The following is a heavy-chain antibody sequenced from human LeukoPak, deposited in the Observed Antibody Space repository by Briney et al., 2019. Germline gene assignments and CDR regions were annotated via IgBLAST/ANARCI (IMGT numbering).Heavy chain of an antibody. CDR2: ISFDGSQK. Sequence: GGSLRLSCAASGFTFSNYGIHWVRQAPGKGLEWVALISFDGSQKYYADSVKGRFTISRDNSKSTVYLQMSSLRAEDTAVYYCAKDERNWNYNLASQTYDWGQGTLVTVSS. CDR1: GFTFSNYG. J-gene: IGHJ4*02. CDR3: AKDERNWNYNLASQTYD. V-gene: IGHV3-30*02. D-gene: IGHD1-7*01.